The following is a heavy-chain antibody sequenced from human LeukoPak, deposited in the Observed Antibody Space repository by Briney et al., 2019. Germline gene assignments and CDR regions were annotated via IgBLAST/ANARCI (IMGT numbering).Heavy chain of an antibody. D-gene: IGHD4-17*01. V-gene: IGHV3-48*03. CDR2: ISSSGFTI. CDR1: GFTFSSYE. J-gene: IGHJ4*02. CDR3: AREGTDNGDSFYFDY. Sequence: PGGSLRLSCAASGFTFSSYEMNWVRQAPGKGLEWVSYISSSGFTIYYADSVKGRFTMSRDNAKNSLYLQMNSLRAEDTAVYYCAREGTDNGDSFYFDYWGQGILVTVSS.